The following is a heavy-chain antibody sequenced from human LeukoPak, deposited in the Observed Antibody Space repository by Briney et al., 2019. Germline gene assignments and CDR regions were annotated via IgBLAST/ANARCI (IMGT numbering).Heavy chain of an antibody. CDR3: ARGEGYYYYMDV. Sequence: ASETLSLTCTVSGGSISSSSYYWGWIRQPPGKGLEWIGSIYYSGSTYYNPPLKSRVTISVDTSKNQFSLKLSSVTAADTAVYYCARGEGYYYYMDVWGKGTTVTVSS. V-gene: IGHV4-39*07. CDR2: IYYSGST. J-gene: IGHJ6*03. CDR1: GGSISSSSYY.